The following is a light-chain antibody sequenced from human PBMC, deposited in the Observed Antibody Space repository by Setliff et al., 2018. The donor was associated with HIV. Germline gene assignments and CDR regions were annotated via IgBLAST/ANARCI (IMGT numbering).Light chain of an antibody. CDR3: AAWDDSLSGYV. CDR1: SSNIGRNY. V-gene: IGLV1-47*01. Sequence: QSVLTQPPSAPGTPGQRVPVSCSGRSSNIGRNYVYWYQQLPGTAPKLLISRSNQRPSGVPDRFSGSKSGTSASLAISGLRSEDEADYYCAAWDDSLSGYVFGTGTKVTVL. CDR2: RSN. J-gene: IGLJ1*01.